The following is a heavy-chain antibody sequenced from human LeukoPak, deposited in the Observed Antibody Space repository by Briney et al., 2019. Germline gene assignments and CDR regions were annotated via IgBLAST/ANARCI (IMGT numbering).Heavy chain of an antibody. CDR3: ATKQWLAPPPDS. V-gene: IGHV3-74*01. D-gene: IGHD6-19*01. CDR2: INTDGTGT. Sequence: GGSLRLSCAASGFTFSKYWMLWVHQAPGKGLESVSRINTDGTGTTYADSVKGRFTVSRDNADNTMFLQMNSVRDEDTAVYYCATKQWLAPPPDSWGQGTPVTVSS. CDR1: GFTFSKYW. J-gene: IGHJ4*02.